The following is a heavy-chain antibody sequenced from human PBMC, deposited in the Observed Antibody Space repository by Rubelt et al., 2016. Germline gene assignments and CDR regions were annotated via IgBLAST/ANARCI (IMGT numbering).Heavy chain of an antibody. V-gene: IGHV4-59*01. CDR2: SSYSGST. CDR3: TREIRNASPSPRGDD. Sequence: GGSISSYYWSWIRQPPGKGLEWIGYSSYSGSTNYNPSLKSRVTISVDTSKNQFSLKLRSVTAGDTAIYYCTREIRNASPSPRGDDWGQGILVTVSS. CDR1: GGSISSYY. D-gene: IGHD2-2*01. J-gene: IGHJ4*02.